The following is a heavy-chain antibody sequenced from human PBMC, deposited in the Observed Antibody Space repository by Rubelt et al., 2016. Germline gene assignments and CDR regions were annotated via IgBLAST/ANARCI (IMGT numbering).Heavy chain of an antibody. CDR3: ASRSGSYFGAFDI. CDR1: GYTFTSYG. J-gene: IGHJ3*02. Sequence: QVQLVQSGAEVKKPGASVKVSCKASGYTFTSYGISWVRQAPGQGLEWMGSVSPSNGNTYYAQRFQGRVTMTTDTSTNAAYMELRSLRSDDTAVYYCASRSGSYFGAFDIWGQGTMVTVSS. V-gene: IGHV1-18*01. CDR2: VSPSNGNT. D-gene: IGHD3-10*01.